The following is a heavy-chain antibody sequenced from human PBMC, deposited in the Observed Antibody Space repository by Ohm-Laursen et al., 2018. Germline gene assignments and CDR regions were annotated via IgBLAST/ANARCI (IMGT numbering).Heavy chain of an antibody. CDR3: ARYNIGSWFDP. CDR1: GDSIRSYY. J-gene: IGHJ5*02. D-gene: IGHD6-19*01. V-gene: IGHV4-4*07. CDR2: IYASGTT. Sequence: GTLSLTCSVSGDSIRSYYWSWIRQPAGKGLEWIGRIYASGTTYYNPSLTSRVTMSLDTSKNQFSLKLSSVTAADTAVYYCARYNIGSWFDPWGQGTLVTVSS.